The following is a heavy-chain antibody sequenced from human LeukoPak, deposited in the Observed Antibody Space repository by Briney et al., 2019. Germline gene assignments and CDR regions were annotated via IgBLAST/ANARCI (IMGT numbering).Heavy chain of an antibody. CDR2: IYYSGST. Sequence: SETLSLTCTVSGGSISSYYWSWIRQPPGKGLEWIGYIYYSGSTNCNPSLKSRVTISVDTSKNQFSLKLSSVTAADTAVYYCARAGTYWYFDLWGRGTLVTVSS. CDR1: GGSISSYY. V-gene: IGHV4-59*01. J-gene: IGHJ2*01. CDR3: ARAGTYWYFDL.